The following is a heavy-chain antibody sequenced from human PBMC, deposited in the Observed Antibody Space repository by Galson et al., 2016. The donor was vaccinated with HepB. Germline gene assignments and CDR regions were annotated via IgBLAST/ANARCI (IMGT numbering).Heavy chain of an antibody. V-gene: IGHV3-21*01. J-gene: IGHJ4*02. CDR1: GFTFSSYS. CDR2: IATGTGYI. CDR3: VRARTDYIGRWFLDY. Sequence: SLRLSCAASGFTFSSYSMNWVRQAPGMGLEWVSSIATGTGYIYYADSVKGRFTISRDNANNSLYLQMNSLRAEDTALYYCVRARTDYIGRWFLDYWGQGTLVTVSS. D-gene: IGHD2-15*01.